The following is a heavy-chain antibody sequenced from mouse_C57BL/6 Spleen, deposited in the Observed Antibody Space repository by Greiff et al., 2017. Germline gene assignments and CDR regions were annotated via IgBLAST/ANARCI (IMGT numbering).Heavy chain of an antibody. CDR1: GYTFTDYE. CDR3: TRDSNYVRAMDY. D-gene: IGHD2-5*01. Sequence: QVQLQQSGAELVRPGASVTLSCKASGYTFTDYEMHWVKQTPVHGLEWIGAIDPETGGTAYNQKFKGKAILTADKSSSTAYMELRSLTSEDSAVYYCTRDSNYVRAMDYWGQGTSVTVSS. J-gene: IGHJ4*01. V-gene: IGHV1-15*01. CDR2: IDPETGGT.